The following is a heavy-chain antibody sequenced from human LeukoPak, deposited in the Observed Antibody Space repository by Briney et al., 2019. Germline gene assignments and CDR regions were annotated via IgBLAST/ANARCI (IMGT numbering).Heavy chain of an antibody. CDR3: ARDLGYYDSSGYYPQT. CDR1: GFTFSSYG. Sequence: GGSLRLSCAASGFTFSSYGMHWVRQAPGKGLEWVAVIWCDGSNKYYADSVKGRFTISRDNSKNTLYLQMNSLSAEDTALYYCARDLGYYDSSGYYPQTWGQGTLVTVSS. J-gene: IGHJ5*02. V-gene: IGHV3-33*01. CDR2: IWCDGSNK. D-gene: IGHD3-22*01.